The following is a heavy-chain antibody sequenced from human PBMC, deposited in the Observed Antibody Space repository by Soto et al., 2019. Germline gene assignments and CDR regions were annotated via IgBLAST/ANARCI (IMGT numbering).Heavy chain of an antibody. V-gene: IGHV1-3*01. CDR3: ARAGPRITIFGVVTRYGMDV. D-gene: IGHD3-3*01. J-gene: IGHJ6*02. CDR1: GYTFTSYA. CDR2: FNAGNGNT. Sequence: ASVKVSCKASGYTFTSYAMHWVRQAPGQRLEWMGWFNAGNGNTKYSQKFQGRVTITRDTSASTAYMELSSLRSEDTAVYYCARAGPRITIFGVVTRYGMDVWGQGTTVTVSS.